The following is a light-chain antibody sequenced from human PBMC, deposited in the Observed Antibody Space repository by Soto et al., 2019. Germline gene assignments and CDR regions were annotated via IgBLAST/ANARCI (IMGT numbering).Light chain of an antibody. V-gene: IGKV1-5*01. J-gene: IGKJ1*01. Sequence: DIQMTQSPSTLSASVGDRVTITCRASQSITIWLAWYQQKPGKAPKLLIFDASSLESGVPSRFSGSGSGTEFSLTIISLQPDDFETYYCQHYNSYSWTFGQGTKVDIK. CDR1: QSITIW. CDR3: QHYNSYSWT. CDR2: DAS.